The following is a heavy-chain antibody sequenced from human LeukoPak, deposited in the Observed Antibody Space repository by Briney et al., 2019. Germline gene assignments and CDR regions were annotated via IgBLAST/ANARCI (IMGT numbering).Heavy chain of an antibody. J-gene: IGHJ5*02. Sequence: ASVTVSCVTSGYTFSDSYIHWVRQAPGQGLEWLGHINSYKGYTNYAQKFQGRLAMTSDTSTSTAYKDLRNLISDDTATYYCAKHHQRWSGWFDPWGQGPLVTVSS. V-gene: IGHV1-2*06. CDR1: GYTFSDSY. D-gene: IGHD4-23*01. CDR2: INSYKGYT. CDR3: AKHHQRWSGWFDP.